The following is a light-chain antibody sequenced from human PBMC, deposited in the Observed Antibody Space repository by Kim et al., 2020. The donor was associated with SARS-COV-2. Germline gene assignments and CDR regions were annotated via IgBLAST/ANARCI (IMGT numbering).Light chain of an antibody. CDR1: NIGSKN. J-gene: IGLJ1*01. V-gene: IGLV3-9*01. CDR2: RDS. Sequence: VALGQTTRITCGGNNIGSKNMHWYQQKPGQAPVLVIYRDSNRPSGIPERFSGSNSGNTATLTISRAQAGDEADYYCQVWDSSTYVFGTGTKVTVL. CDR3: QVWDSSTYV.